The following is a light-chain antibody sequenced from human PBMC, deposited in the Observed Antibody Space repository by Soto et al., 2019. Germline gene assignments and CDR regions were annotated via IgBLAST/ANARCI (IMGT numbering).Light chain of an antibody. Sequence: QSVLTQPASVSGSPGQSITISCTGTSSDVGGYKYVSWYQQHPGKGPKLMIYEVSNRPSGVSDRFSGSKSGNTASLTISGLQAEDESDYYCISYTSSSTYVFGTGTQLTVL. CDR2: EVS. CDR1: SSDVGGYKY. J-gene: IGLJ1*01. CDR3: ISYTSSSTYV. V-gene: IGLV2-14*01.